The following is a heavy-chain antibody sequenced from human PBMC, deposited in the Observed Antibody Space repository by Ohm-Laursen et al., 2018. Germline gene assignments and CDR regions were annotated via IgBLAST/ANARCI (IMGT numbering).Heavy chain of an antibody. CDR1: GFTFSSYG. CDR3: ATTVVTKYYFDY. Sequence: SLRLSCSASGFTFSSYGMHRVRQAPGKGLEWVAVISYDGSNKYYADSVKGRFTISRDNSKNTLYLQMNSLRAEDTAVYYCATTVVTKYYFDYWGQGTLVTVSS. D-gene: IGHD4-23*01. CDR2: ISYDGSNK. J-gene: IGHJ4*02. V-gene: IGHV3-30*03.